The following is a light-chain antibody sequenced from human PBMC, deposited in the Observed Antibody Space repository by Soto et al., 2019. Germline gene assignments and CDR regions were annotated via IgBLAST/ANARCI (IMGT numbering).Light chain of an antibody. CDR2: DTS. CDR3: QQYGSSPGT. V-gene: IGKV3-20*01. J-gene: IGKJ1*01. CDR1: QSVRDRY. Sequence: EIVLTQSPGTLSLSPGERATLSCRASQSVRDRYLAWYQQKPGQAPSLLIYDTSTRATGVPDRFSGSGSGTGFALTISRVEPEDFVIYFCQQYGSSPGTFGQLTKVEI.